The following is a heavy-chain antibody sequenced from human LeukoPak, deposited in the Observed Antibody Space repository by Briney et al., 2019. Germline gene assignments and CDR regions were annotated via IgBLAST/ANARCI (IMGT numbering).Heavy chain of an antibody. Sequence: SETLSLTCTVSGGSISSSSYYWGWIRQPPGKGLEWIRSIYYSGSTYYNPSLKSRVTISVDTSKNQFSLKLSSVTAADTAVYYCPSRPPQGVFDYWGQGTLVTVSS. CDR3: PSRPPQGVFDY. D-gene: IGHD3-16*01. J-gene: IGHJ4*02. CDR1: GGSISSSSYY. CDR2: IYYSGST. V-gene: IGHV4-39*01.